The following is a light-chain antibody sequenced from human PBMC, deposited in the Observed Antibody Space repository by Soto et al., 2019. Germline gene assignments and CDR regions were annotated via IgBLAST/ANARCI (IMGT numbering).Light chain of an antibody. CDR2: GAS. CDR3: QHYSTWLCT. J-gene: IGKJ1*01. V-gene: IGKV3-15*01. Sequence: EIVMTQSPATLSVSPGERATLSCRASQSVDSKLAWYQQKPGQGPRLLIYGASSRATGIPARFSGSGSGTELTITISSLQSEDFAGYYCQHYSTWLCTVGQGTKVEIK. CDR1: QSVDSK.